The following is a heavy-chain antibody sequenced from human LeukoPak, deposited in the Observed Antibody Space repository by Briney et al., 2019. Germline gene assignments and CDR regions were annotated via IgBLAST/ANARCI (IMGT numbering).Heavy chain of an antibody. CDR3: ARRRDSGSLQHFDY. Sequence: GGSLRLSCAASGFTFSDYYMSWIRQAPGKGLEWVSYISSSGTTIYYADSVKGRFTISRDNAKNSLYLQMNSLRAEDTAVYYCARRRDSGSLQHFDYWGQGTLVAVSS. CDR1: GFTFSDYY. D-gene: IGHD1-26*01. CDR2: ISSSGTTI. V-gene: IGHV3-11*01. J-gene: IGHJ4*02.